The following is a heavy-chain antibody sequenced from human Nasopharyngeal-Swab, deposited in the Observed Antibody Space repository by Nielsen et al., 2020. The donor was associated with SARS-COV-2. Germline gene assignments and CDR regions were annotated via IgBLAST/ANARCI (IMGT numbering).Heavy chain of an antibody. D-gene: IGHD3-10*01. J-gene: IGHJ4*02. Sequence: GESLKISCAASGFTFSSYAMSWVRQAPGKGLEWVSAISGSGGSTYYADSVKGRFAISRDNSKNTLYLQMNSLRVEDTAVYYCAKDHRSREDYYGSGSYYHYYFDYWGQGTLVTVSS. CDR2: ISGSGGST. CDR3: AKDHRSREDYYGSGSYYHYYFDY. CDR1: GFTFSSYA. V-gene: IGHV3-23*01.